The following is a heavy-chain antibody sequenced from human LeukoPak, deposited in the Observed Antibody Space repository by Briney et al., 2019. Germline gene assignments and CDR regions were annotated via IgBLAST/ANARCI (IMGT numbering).Heavy chain of an antibody. Sequence: GGSLRLSCAASGFTFSSYAMSWVRQAPGKGLEWVSAISISGGSTYYAGSVKGRFTISRDKSKNTLYLQMNTLRAKDTAIYYCAKGIQWELPLEYWGQGTLVTVSS. D-gene: IGHD1-26*01. J-gene: IGHJ4*02. V-gene: IGHV3-23*01. CDR3: AKGIQWELPLEY. CDR2: ISISGGST. CDR1: GFTFSSYA.